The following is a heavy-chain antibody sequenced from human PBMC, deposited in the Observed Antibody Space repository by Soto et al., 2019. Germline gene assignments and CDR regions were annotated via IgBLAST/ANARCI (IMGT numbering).Heavy chain of an antibody. Sequence: QVQLVESGGGVVQPGRSLRLSCAASGFTFSSYAMHWVRQAPGKGLERVAVISYDGSNKYYADSVKGRFTISRDNSKNTLYLQMNSLRAEDTAVYYCARDLNYGMDVWGQGTTVTVSS. J-gene: IGHJ6*02. CDR2: ISYDGSNK. CDR3: ARDLNYGMDV. CDR1: GFTFSSYA. V-gene: IGHV3-30-3*01.